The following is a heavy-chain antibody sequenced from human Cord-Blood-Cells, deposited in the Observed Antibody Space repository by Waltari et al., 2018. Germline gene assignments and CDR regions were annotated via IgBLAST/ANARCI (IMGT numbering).Heavy chain of an antibody. CDR3: ARRDGYQLLYYFDY. CDR2: INHSGST. J-gene: IGHJ4*02. Sequence: VQLPQWGPGLLKPPETLSLTSPFSGGSFSRYYCSWIRQPPGKVLEWIGEINHSGSTNYNPSLKSRVTISVDTSKNQFSLKLSSVTAADTAVYYCARRDGYQLLYYFDYWGQGTLVTVSS. D-gene: IGHD2-2*01. V-gene: IGHV4-34*01. CDR1: GGSFSRYY.